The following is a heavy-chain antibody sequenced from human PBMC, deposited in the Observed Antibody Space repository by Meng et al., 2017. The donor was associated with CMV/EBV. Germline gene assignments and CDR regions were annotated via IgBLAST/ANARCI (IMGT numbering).Heavy chain of an antibody. CDR1: GFTFSSYA. V-gene: IGHV3-30-3*01. CDR2: ISYDGSNK. D-gene: IGHD1-1*01. J-gene: IGHJ4*02. CDR3: ASLTTGGSSRTLDY. Sequence: GESLKISCAASGFTFSSYAMHWVPPAPGKGLEWVTVISYDGSNKYYADAVKGRFTISRDNSKNTLYLQMNSLRAEDTAVYYCASLTTGGSSRTLDYWGQGTLVTVSS.